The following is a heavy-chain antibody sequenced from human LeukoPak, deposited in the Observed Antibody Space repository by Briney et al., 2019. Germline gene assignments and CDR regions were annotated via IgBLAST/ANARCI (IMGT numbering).Heavy chain of an antibody. CDR1: GFIFSSYW. CDR3: AKLGLNYDFWSGYLHRELAFDY. D-gene: IGHD3-3*01. CDR2: INEDGSEK. J-gene: IGHJ4*02. V-gene: IGHV3-7*01. Sequence: GGSLRLSCTASGFIFSSYWMSWVRQVPGKGLEWVANINEDGSEKYYVGSVKGRFTISRDNAQNSLYLQMNSLRAEDTAVYYCAKLGLNYDFWSGYLHRELAFDYWGQGTLVTVSS.